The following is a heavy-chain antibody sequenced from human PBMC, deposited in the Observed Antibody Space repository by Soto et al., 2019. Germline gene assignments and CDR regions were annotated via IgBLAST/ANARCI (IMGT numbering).Heavy chain of an antibody. J-gene: IGHJ6*03. Sequence: PSETLSLTCTVSGGSISSYYWSWIRQPPGKGLEWIGYMYYSGSTNYNPSLKSRVTISVDTSKNQFSLKLSSVTAADTAVYYCARGVSYYYYMDVWGKGTTVTVSS. CDR3: ARGVSYYYYMDV. CDR2: MYYSGST. V-gene: IGHV4-59*08. CDR1: GGSISSYY.